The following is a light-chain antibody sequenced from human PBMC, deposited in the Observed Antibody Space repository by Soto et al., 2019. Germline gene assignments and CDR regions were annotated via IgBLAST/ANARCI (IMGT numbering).Light chain of an antibody. CDR1: QNIRSR. CDR2: DAS. V-gene: IGKV1-5*01. J-gene: IGKJ1*01. Sequence: DFQMTQSQSTLCASVGDRFTNTCRASQNIRSRLAWFQQKPGKDPKILIYDASSLESGVQQRFSGSGSGTEFTLTISSLQTDDFSTYYSPPYHSYWPFG. CDR3: PPYHSYWP.